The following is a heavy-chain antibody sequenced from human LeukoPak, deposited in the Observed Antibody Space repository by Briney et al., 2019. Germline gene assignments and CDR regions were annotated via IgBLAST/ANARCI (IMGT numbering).Heavy chain of an antibody. CDR3: ARDVGAAAGSMGY. Sequence: GGSLRLSCAASGFTFSSYSMNWVRQAPGKGLEWVSSISSSSSYIYYADSVKGRFTISRDNAKNSLYLQMNSLRAEDTAVYYCARDVGAAAGSMGYWSQGTLVTVSS. CDR2: ISSSSSYI. V-gene: IGHV3-21*01. CDR1: GFTFSSYS. D-gene: IGHD6-13*01. J-gene: IGHJ4*02.